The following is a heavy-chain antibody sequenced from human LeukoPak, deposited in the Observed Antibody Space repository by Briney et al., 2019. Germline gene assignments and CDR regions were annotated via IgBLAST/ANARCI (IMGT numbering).Heavy chain of an antibody. CDR2: ISSNGGST. J-gene: IGHJ6*03. Sequence: GGSLRLSCAASGFTFSSYAMHWVRQAPGKGLEYVSAISSNGGSTYYTNSVKGRFTISRDNSKNTLYLQMGSLRAEDMAVYYCARRGSSYYYYYMDVWGKGTTVTVSS. CDR3: ARRGSSYYYYYMDV. D-gene: IGHD6-6*01. V-gene: IGHV3-64*01. CDR1: GFTFSSYA.